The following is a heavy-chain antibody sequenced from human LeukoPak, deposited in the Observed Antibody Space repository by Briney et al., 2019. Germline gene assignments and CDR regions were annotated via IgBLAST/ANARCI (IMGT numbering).Heavy chain of an antibody. CDR2: IIPIFGTA. V-gene: IGHV1-69*06. CDR3: ARERTPGIAAAGTDAFDI. D-gene: IGHD6-13*01. J-gene: IGHJ3*02. CDR1: GGTFSSYA. Sequence: SVKVSCKASGGTFSSYAISWVRQAPGQGLEWMGGIIPIFGTANYAQKFQGRVTITADKSTSTAYMELSSLRSEDTAVYYCARERTPGIAAAGTDAFDIWGQGTMVTVSS.